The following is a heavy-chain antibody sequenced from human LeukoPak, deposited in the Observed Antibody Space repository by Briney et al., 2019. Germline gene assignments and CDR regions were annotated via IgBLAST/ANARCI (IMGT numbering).Heavy chain of an antibody. J-gene: IGHJ4*02. D-gene: IGHD5-18*01. CDR1: GFTFSTYW. CDR3: ARGGGNSYAPVDY. V-gene: IGHV3-74*01. CDR2: INSNGNTT. Sequence: QPGGSLRLSCAASGFTFSTYWMHWARHVPGKGLVWVSRINSNGNTTPYADSVKGRFTISRDNAKNTLFLQMNSLRDEDTAVYYCARGGGNSYAPVDYWGQGTLVSVSS.